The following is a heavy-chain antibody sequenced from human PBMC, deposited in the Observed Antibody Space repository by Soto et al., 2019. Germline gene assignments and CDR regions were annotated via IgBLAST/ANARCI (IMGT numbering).Heavy chain of an antibody. CDR1: GGSISSYY. Sequence: SETLSLTCTVSGGSISSYYWSWIRQPPGKGLEWIGYIYYSGSTNYNPSLKSRVTISVDTSKNQFSLKLSSVTAADTAVYYCARSLYRFGELLSYYFEYWGQGTLVTVSS. V-gene: IGHV4-59*08. J-gene: IGHJ4*02. CDR3: ARSLYRFGELLSYYFEY. D-gene: IGHD3-10*01. CDR2: IYYSGST.